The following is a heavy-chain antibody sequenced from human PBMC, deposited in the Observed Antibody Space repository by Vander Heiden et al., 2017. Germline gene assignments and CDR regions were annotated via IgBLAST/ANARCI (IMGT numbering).Heavy chain of an antibody. CDR1: GGSISGFY. Sequence: QVQLQESGPGLVKPSENLSLTCTVSGGSISGFYWSGIRQPAGKGLEWIGRIYSTGSSNYNPSLKSRVTMSTDTSKNRFSLRLTSVTAADTAMYFCARLKTVTTGHFYGMDVWGQGTPVTVSS. CDR3: ARLKTVTTGHFYGMDV. CDR2: IYSTGSS. J-gene: IGHJ6*02. V-gene: IGHV4-4*07. D-gene: IGHD4-4*01.